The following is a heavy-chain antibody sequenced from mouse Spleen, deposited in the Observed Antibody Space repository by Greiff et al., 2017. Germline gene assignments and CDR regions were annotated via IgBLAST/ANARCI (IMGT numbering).Heavy chain of an antibody. V-gene: IGHV5-9*04. Sequence: EVKVVESGGGLVKLGGSLKLSCAASGFTFSSYAMSWVRQTPEKRLEWVATISSGGGNTYYPDSVKGRFTISRDNAKNTLYLQMSSLKSEDTAMYYCARAGSTMNAWFAYWGQGTLVTVSA. J-gene: IGHJ3*01. CDR2: ISSGGGNT. CDR3: ARAGSTMNAWFAY. CDR1: GFTFSSYA. D-gene: IGHD2-4*01.